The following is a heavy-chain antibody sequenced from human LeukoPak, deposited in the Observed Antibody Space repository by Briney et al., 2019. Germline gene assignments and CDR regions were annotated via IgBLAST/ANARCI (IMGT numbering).Heavy chain of an antibody. V-gene: IGHV4-34*01. CDR2: FNHSGST. J-gene: IGHJ6*03. CDR1: GGSFSGYY. D-gene: IGHD2-2*01. Sequence: SETLSLTCAVYGGSFSGYYWSWLRQPPGKGLEWIGEFNHSGSTNYNPSLKSRVTISVDTSKNQFSLKLSSVTAADTAVYYCARGRRYCSSTSCRNYYYYYYMDVWGKGTTVTVSS. CDR3: ARGRRYCSSTSCRNYYYYYYMDV.